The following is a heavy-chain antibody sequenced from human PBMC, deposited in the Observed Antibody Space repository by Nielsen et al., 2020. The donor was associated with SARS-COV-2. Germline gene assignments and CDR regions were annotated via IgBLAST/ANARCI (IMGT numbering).Heavy chain of an antibody. D-gene: IGHD5-24*01. Sequence: SETLSLTCTVSGGSISSYYWSWTRQPPGKGLEWIGYISNTGTAAYNPSLQSRVTISVDTSKNQLSLKLSSVTAADTAVYYCARDHGYNYAYGHYYYGMDVWGQGTTVTVSS. V-gene: IGHV4-59*01. J-gene: IGHJ6*02. CDR2: ISNTGTA. CDR1: GGSISSYY. CDR3: ARDHGYNYAYGHYYYGMDV.